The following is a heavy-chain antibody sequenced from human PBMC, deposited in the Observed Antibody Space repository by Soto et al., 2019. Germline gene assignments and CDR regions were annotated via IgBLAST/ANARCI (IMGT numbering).Heavy chain of an antibody. V-gene: IGHV3-21*01. CDR3: ARELRQWLVQGYYGMDV. J-gene: IGHJ6*02. D-gene: IGHD6-19*01. CDR2: ISSSSSYI. Sequence: PGGSLRLSCAASGFTFSSYSMNWVRQAPGKGLEWVSSISSSSSYIYYADSVKGRFTISRDNAKNSLYLQMNSLRAEDTAVYYCARELRQWLVQGYYGMDVWGQGTTVTVSS. CDR1: GFTFSSYS.